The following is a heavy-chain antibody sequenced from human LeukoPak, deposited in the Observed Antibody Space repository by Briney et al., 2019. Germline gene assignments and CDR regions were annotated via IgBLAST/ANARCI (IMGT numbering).Heavy chain of an antibody. J-gene: IGHJ5*02. CDR1: GGSISSYY. V-gene: IGHV4-59*08. CDR3: ARQGIGYDILTGYYSVPFDP. Sequence: SETLSLTCTVSGGSISSYYWSWIRQPPGKGLEWIGYIYYSGSTYYNPSLKSRVTISVDTSKNQFSLKLSSVTAADTAVYYCARQGIGYDILTGYYSVPFDPWGQGTLVTVSS. CDR2: IYYSGST. D-gene: IGHD3-9*01.